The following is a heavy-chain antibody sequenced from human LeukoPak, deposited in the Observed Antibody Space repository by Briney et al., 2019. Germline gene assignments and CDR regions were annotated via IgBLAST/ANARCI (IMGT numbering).Heavy chain of an antibody. Sequence: TGGSLRLSCAASGFTFSSYAMSWVRQAPGKGLEWVGFVRSKAYGGTTEYAASVKGRFTISRDDSKSIAYLQMNSLKTEDTAVYYCTRIGCSSTSCYKGNRRAFDIWGQGTMVTVSS. V-gene: IGHV3-49*04. J-gene: IGHJ3*02. CDR2: VRSKAYGGTT. CDR3: TRIGCSSTSCYKGNRRAFDI. D-gene: IGHD2-2*02. CDR1: GFTFSSYA.